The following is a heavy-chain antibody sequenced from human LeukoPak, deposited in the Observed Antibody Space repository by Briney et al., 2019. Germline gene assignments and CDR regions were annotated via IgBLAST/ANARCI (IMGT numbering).Heavy chain of an antibody. Sequence: GGSLRLPCAASGFTFYDYAMHWVRQAPGKGLEWVSGISGSIGYADSVKGRFTISRDNAKNSLYLQMNSLRAEDTALYYCAKGRDKYQLLSKNWFDPWGQGTLVTVSS. J-gene: IGHJ5*02. CDR1: GFTFYDYA. CDR3: AKGRDKYQLLSKNWFDP. D-gene: IGHD2-2*01. CDR2: ISGSI. V-gene: IGHV3-9*01.